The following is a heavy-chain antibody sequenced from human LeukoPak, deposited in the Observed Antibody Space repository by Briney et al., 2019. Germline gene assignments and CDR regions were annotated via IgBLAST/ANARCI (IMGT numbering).Heavy chain of an antibody. V-gene: IGHV3-30*02. D-gene: IGHD7-27*01. CDR1: GFTFSSYG. CDR3: VNVELGNGYFDY. J-gene: IGHJ4*02. Sequence: GGSLRLSCAASGFTFSSYGMHWVRQAPGKGLEWVAFIRYDGSNKYYSDSVKGRFTISRDNSKNTLYLQMNSLRAEDTAVYYCVNVELGNGYFDYWGQGTLVTVSS. CDR2: IRYDGSNK.